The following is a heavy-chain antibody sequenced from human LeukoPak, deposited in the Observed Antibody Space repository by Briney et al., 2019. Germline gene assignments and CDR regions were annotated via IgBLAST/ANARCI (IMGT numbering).Heavy chain of an antibody. CDR3: AGGSGWLTEY. Sequence: GVSLRLSCAASGFSFSSHWMSWVRQAPGKGLEWVANIEGDGSERNYLDSVKGRFTISRDNAKNSLHLEMSSLRGEDTAVYFCAGGSGWLTEYWGQGTVVTVSS. CDR1: GFSFSSHW. D-gene: IGHD6-19*01. V-gene: IGHV3-7*03. CDR2: IEGDGSER. J-gene: IGHJ4*02.